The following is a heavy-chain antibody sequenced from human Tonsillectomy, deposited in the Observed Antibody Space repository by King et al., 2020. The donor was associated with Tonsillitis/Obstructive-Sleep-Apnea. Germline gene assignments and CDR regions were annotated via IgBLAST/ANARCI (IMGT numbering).Heavy chain of an antibody. CDR3: ARGILSYVLSWYFDL. D-gene: IGHD3-10*02. CDR2: ISASGGTV. V-gene: IGHV3-48*03. Sequence: EVQLVESGGGLVQPGGSLRLSCAASEFTFSSYEMNWVRQAPGKGLEWVSYISASGGTVYYADSAKGRFTISRDNAKNSMYLQMNSLGADDTAVYNCARGILSYVLSWYFDLWGRGTLLTVSS. J-gene: IGHJ2*01. CDR1: EFTFSSYE.